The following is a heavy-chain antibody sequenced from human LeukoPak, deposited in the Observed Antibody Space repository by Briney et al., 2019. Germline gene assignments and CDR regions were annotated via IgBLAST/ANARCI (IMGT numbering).Heavy chain of an antibody. J-gene: IGHJ4*02. CDR1: GGSISSSSYY. D-gene: IGHD3-3*01. V-gene: IGHV4-39*01. CDR2: IYYSGSA. CDR3: ARHLNYDFWSGYPFDY. Sequence: SETLSLTCTVSGGSISSSSYYWGWIRQPPGKGLEWIGSIYYSGSAYYNPSLKSRVTISVDTSKNQFSLKLSSVTAADTAVYYCARHLNYDFWSGYPFDYWGQGTLVTVSS.